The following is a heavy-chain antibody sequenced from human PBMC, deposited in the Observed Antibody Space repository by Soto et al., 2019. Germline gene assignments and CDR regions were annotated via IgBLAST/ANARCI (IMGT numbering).Heavy chain of an antibody. V-gene: IGHV3-9*01. CDR3: AKDSGPNGPEEGSSDY. Sequence: GGSLRLSCAASGFTFDDYAMHWVRQAPGKGLEWVSGISWNSGSIGYADSVKGRFTISRDNAKNSLYLQMNSLRAEDTALYYCAKDSGPNGPEEGSSDYWGQGTLVTVSS. J-gene: IGHJ4*02. CDR1: GFTFDDYA. CDR2: ISWNSGSI. D-gene: IGHD3-10*01.